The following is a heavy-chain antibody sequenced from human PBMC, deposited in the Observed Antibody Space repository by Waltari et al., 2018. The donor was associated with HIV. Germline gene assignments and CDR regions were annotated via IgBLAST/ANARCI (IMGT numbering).Heavy chain of an antibody. J-gene: IGHJ4*02. CDR3: ARQDGNYYDSSGYPVY. CDR2: IYYSGST. Sequence: QLQLQESGPGLVKPSETLSLPCTVSGGSISSSSYYWGWIRQPPGKGLEWIGSIYYSGSTYYNPFLKSRVTISVDTSKNQFSLKLSSVTAADTAVYYCARQDGNYYDSSGYPVYWGQGTLVTVSS. D-gene: IGHD3-22*01. V-gene: IGHV4-39*01. CDR1: GGSISSSSYY.